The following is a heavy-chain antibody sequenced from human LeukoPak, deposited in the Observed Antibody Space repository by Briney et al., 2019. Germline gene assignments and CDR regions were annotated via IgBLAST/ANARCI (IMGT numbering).Heavy chain of an antibody. Sequence: ASVKVSCKASGYTFTGYYMHWVRQAPGQGLEWMGWINPNSGGTNYAQKFQGRVTMTRDTSLSTAYMELSRLRSDDTVVYYWQRTAYDILTGYPYYFDYWGQGTLVTVSS. CDR2: INPNSGGT. D-gene: IGHD3-9*01. CDR1: GYTFTGYY. J-gene: IGHJ4*02. CDR3: QRTAYDILTGYPYYFDY. V-gene: IGHV1-2*02.